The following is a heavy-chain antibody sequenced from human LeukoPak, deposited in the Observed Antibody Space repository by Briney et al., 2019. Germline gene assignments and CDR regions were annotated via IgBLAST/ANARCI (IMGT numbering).Heavy chain of an antibody. D-gene: IGHD4-17*01. Sequence: SETLSLTCTVSGGSISSGGYYWSWIRQHPGKGLEWIGYTYYSGSTYYNPSLKSRVTISVDTSKNQFSLKLSSVTAADTAVYYCAVTTERYLDYWGQGTLVTVSS. J-gene: IGHJ4*02. CDR2: TYYSGST. V-gene: IGHV4-31*03. CDR1: GGSISSGGYY. CDR3: AVTTERYLDY.